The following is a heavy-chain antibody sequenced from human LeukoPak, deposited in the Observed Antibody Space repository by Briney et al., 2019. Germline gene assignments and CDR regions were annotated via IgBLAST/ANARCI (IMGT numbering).Heavy chain of an antibody. CDR1: GGSISSSNW. Sequence: SGTLSLTCAVSGGSISSSNWWSWVRQPPGKGLEWIGEIYHSGSTNYNPSLKSRVTISVDTSKNQFSLKLSSVTAADTAVYYCARQPSRLGYCSSTSCRRNPFDYWGQGTLVTVSS. CDR2: IYHSGST. D-gene: IGHD2-2*01. CDR3: ARQPSRLGYCSSTSCRRNPFDY. J-gene: IGHJ4*02. V-gene: IGHV4-4*02.